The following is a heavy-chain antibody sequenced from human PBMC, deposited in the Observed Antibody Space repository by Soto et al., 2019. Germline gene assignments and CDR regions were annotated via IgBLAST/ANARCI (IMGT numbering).Heavy chain of an antibody. CDR2: ISSSSSYI. CDR3: ARVRWGLRFERGIDY. D-gene: IGHD5-12*01. J-gene: IGHJ4*02. Sequence: GGSLRLSCAASGFTFSSYSMNWVRQAPGKGLEWVSSISSSSSYIYYADSVKGRFTISRDNAKNSLYLQMNSLRAEDTAVYYCARVRWGLRFERGIDYWGQGTLVTVSS. V-gene: IGHV3-21*01. CDR1: GFTFSSYS.